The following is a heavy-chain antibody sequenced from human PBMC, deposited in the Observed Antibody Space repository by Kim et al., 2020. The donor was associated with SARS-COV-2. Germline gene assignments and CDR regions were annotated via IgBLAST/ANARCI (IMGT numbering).Heavy chain of an antibody. Sequence: ASVKVSCKASGYTFTAYAMHWVRQAPGQRLEWMGWISVGNGNTKYSQKFQGRVTITRDTSANTAYMELSSLRSEDTAVYYCARNGNSYYYDSSGYVNFD. CDR3: ARNGNSYYYDSSGYVNFD. CDR1: GYTFTAYA. V-gene: IGHV1-3*01. CDR2: ISVGNGNT. D-gene: IGHD3-22*01. J-gene: IGHJ4*01.